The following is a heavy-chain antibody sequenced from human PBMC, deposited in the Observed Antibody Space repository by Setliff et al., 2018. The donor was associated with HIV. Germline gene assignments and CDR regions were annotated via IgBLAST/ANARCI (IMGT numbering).Heavy chain of an antibody. CDR2: IWYDGSNK. CDR3: ARGGYYYTS. Sequence: LRLSCAASGFTFSSYGMHWVRQAPGKGLQWVAVIWYDGSNKNYADSVKGRFTISRDNSKKTLYLQMNSLRAEDTAVYYCARGGYYYTSWGQGTLVTVSS. J-gene: IGHJ5*02. D-gene: IGHD3-10*01. CDR1: GFTFSSYG. V-gene: IGHV3-33*01.